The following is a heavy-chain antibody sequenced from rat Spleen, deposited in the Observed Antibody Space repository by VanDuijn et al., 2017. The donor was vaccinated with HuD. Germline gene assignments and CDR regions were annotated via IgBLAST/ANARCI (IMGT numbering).Heavy chain of an antibody. Sequence: VQLVESGGGLVQPGRSLKLSCAASGFTFSDYAMAWVRQAPKKGLEWVATIIYDGSSTYYRDSVKGRFTISRDNAKSTLYLQMDSLRSEDTATYYCARHPISTVSYYFDYWGQGVTVTVSS. CDR1: GFTFSDYA. J-gene: IGHJ2*01. CDR2: IIYDGSST. V-gene: IGHV5-17*01. CDR3: ARHPISTVSYYFDY. D-gene: IGHD1-1*01.